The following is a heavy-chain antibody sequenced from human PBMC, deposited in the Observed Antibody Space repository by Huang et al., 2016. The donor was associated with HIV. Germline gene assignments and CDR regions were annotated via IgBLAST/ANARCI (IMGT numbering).Heavy chain of an antibody. D-gene: IGHD4-17*01. CDR3: ARSAYGDLDY. J-gene: IGHJ4*02. CDR1: GYTFTNYD. CDR2: MNLNTGNT. V-gene: IGHV1-8*02. Sequence: QVHLVQSGAEVKKPGASVKVSCKASGYTFTNYDINWVRQAPGRGVEWMGWMNLNTGNTGFVQSFQGRVTMTRKTSITTAYMELTSLTSEDTAVYYCARSAYGDLDYWGLGTLVIVSS.